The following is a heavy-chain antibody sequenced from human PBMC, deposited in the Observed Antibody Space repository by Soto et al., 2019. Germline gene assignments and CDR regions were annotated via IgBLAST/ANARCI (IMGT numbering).Heavy chain of an antibody. J-gene: IGHJ5*02. Sequence: QVQLVQSGAEVKKPGSSVKVSCKASGGTFSSYTISWVRQAPGQGLEWMGRIIPILGIANYAQKFQGRVTITADKSTSTAYMELSSLRSEDTAVYYCARWSYHRRPWFDPWGQGTLVTVSS. CDR1: GGTFSSYT. CDR3: ARWSYHRRPWFDP. D-gene: IGHD3-10*01. CDR2: IIPILGIA. V-gene: IGHV1-69*02.